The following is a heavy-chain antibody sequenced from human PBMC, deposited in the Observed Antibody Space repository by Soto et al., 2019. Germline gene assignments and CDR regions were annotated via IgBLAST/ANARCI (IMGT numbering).Heavy chain of an antibody. J-gene: IGHJ4*01. V-gene: IGHV3-48*02. CDR2: ISGFSTTI. D-gene: IGHD1-1*01. CDR1: GFNFINYN. CDR3: ARSSRPTTLYTKNRNPIDY. Sequence: GGSLRLSCSASGFNFINYNMNWVRQTPEKGLEWISYISGFSTTIYYADSVKGRFTISRDNAKNSLYLQMSSLRDEDTALYYYARSSRPTTLYTKNRNPIDYWGQGTLVTVSS.